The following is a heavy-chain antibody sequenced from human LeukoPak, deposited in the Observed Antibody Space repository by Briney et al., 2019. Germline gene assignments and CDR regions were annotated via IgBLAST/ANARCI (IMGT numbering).Heavy chain of an antibody. CDR2: INSDGSST. CDR3: AREGYSYGYEDY. Sequence: GGSLRLSCAASGFTFSSYWMHWVRQAPGKGLVWVSRINSDGSSTSYADSVKGRFTISRDNAKNTLYLQMNNLRAEDTAVYYCAREGYSYGYEDYWGQGTLVTVSS. J-gene: IGHJ4*02. D-gene: IGHD5-18*01. V-gene: IGHV3-74*01. CDR1: GFTFSSYW.